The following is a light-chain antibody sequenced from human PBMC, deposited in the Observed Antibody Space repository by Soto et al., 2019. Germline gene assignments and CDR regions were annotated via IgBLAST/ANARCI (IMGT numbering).Light chain of an antibody. J-gene: IGKJ4*01. CDR2: VAS. V-gene: IGKV1-9*01. Sequence: DIQLTQSPSFLSAAVGDRVTVTCRASQGISSNLAWYQQKPGKAPKLLIYVASTLQSGVPSRFSGSGSGTEFTLTISSLQPEDFATYYCQQLNSYPALTFGGGTKVEIK. CDR3: QQLNSYPALT. CDR1: QGISSN.